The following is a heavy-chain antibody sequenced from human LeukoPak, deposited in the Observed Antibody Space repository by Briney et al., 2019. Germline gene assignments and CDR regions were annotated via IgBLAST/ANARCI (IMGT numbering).Heavy chain of an antibody. CDR2: ISGDGGST. D-gene: IGHD3-22*01. Sequence: PGGSLRLSCAASGFTFSSYAMSWVRQAPGKGLEWVSLISGDGGSTYYADSVKGRFTISRDNSKNSLYLQMNSLRTEDTALYYCAKAADSSGYYSHWYFDLWGRGTLVTVSS. CDR3: AKAADSSGYYSHWYFDL. J-gene: IGHJ2*01. V-gene: IGHV3-43*02. CDR1: GFTFSSYA.